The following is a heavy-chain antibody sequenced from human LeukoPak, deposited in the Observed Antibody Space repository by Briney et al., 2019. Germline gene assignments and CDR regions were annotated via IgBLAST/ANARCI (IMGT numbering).Heavy chain of an antibody. V-gene: IGHV4-38-2*01. Sequence: SETLSLTCAVSGYSISSGYYWGWIRQPPGKGLEWIGSIYHSGSTYYNPSLKSRVTISVDTSKNQFSLKLSSVTAADTAMYYCARGYCSSTSCPHGGYWGQGTLVTVSS. CDR2: IYHSGST. CDR1: GYSISSGYY. D-gene: IGHD2-2*01. J-gene: IGHJ4*02. CDR3: ARGYCSSTSCPHGGY.